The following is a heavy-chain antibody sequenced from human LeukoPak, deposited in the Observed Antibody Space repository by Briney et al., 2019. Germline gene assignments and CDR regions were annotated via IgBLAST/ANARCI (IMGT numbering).Heavy chain of an antibody. J-gene: IGHJ6*03. CDR1: GGSISTYY. CDR3: ARGDCTGGTCYSGYYYMDV. Sequence: SVTLSLTCSVSGGSISTYYWSWIRQPPGKGLEWIGYVYYTGSTNYNPSLKSRVTMSVDTSKNQFSLKLSPVTAADTAVYFCARGDCTGGTCYSGYYYMDVWGKGTTVIVSS. V-gene: IGHV4-59*01. CDR2: VYYTGST. D-gene: IGHD2-15*01.